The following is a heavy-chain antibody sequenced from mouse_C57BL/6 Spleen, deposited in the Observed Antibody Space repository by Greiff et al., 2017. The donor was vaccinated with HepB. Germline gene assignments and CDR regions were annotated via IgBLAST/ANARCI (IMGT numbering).Heavy chain of an antibody. J-gene: IGHJ3*01. V-gene: IGHV5-4*01. Sequence: VQLKESGGGLVKPGGSLKLSCAASGFTFSSYAMSWVRQTPEKRLEWVATISDGGSYTYYPDNVKGRFTISRDNAKNNLYLQMSHLKSEDTAMYYCAREHDGYPFAYWGQGTLVTVSA. D-gene: IGHD2-3*01. CDR1: GFTFSSYA. CDR2: ISDGGSYT. CDR3: AREHDGYPFAY.